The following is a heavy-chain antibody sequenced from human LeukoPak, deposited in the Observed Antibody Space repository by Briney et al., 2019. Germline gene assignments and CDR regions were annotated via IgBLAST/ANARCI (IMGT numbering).Heavy chain of an antibody. CDR2: IIPIFGTA. V-gene: IGHV1-69*05. J-gene: IGHJ6*03. CDR1: GGTFSSYA. Sequence: SVKVSCKASGGTFSSYAISWVRQAPGQGLEWMGGIIPIFGTANYAQKFQGRVTITTDESTSTAYMELSSLRSEDTAVYYCARGNCSSTSCYGYYYYYMDVWGKGTTVTVSS. CDR3: ARGNCSSTSCYGYYYYYMDV. D-gene: IGHD2-2*01.